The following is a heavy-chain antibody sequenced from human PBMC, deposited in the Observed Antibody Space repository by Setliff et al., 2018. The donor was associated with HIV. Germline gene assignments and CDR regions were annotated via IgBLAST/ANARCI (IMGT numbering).Heavy chain of an antibody. CDR2: MNPKTGNT. CDR3: ARKVGVTTYYYSSGSIKGALDV. Sequence: ASVKVSCKASEYAFTTYDINWVRQATGQGLEWMGWMNPKTGNTVYEQNFQGRVTMTRDTSIDTAYMELSSLRSEDTAVYYCARKVGVTTYYYSSGSIKGALDVWGQGTKVTV. J-gene: IGHJ6*02. V-gene: IGHV1-8*01. CDR1: EYAFTTYD. D-gene: IGHD3-10*01.